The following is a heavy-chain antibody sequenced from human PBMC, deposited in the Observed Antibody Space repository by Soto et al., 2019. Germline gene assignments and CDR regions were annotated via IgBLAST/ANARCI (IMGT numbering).Heavy chain of an antibody. CDR3: AGHSPLDVIGGGYYCYMDV. D-gene: IGHD2-21*01. J-gene: IGHJ6*03. CDR2: IYGGDSDT. V-gene: IGHV5-51*01. CDR1: GYTFKQCW. Sequence: GESLKISCKASGYTFKQCWIGWVRQMPGKGPEWMGVIYGGDSDTRYSPSFQGQVTISVARSADTAYLQWNSLKASDSGMYFCAGHSPLDVIGGGYYCYMDVWGLGTSVTVSS.